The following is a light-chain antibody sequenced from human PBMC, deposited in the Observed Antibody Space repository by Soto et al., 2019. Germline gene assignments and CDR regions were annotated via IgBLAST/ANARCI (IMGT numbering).Light chain of an antibody. CDR1: QSVLARSNNKNY. V-gene: IGKV4-1*01. CDR3: QQYYGTVYS. J-gene: IGKJ2*01. CDR2: WAS. Sequence: DIVMTQSPDSLAVSLGERATINCRSSQSVLARSNNKNYLAWYQQKPGQPPKLLIYWASTRESGVPNRFSGSGSGTDFTLTISSRQAEDVAVYYCQQYYGTVYSFGQGTKLEIK.